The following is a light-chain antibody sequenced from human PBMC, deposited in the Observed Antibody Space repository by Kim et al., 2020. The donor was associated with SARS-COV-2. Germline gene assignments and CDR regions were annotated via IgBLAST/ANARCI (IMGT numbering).Light chain of an antibody. CDR3: QQYKTYPRT. J-gene: IGKJ2*01. CDR2: AAS. CDR1: QDISNF. Sequence: DIQMTQSPSSLSASVGDRVTITCRASQDISNFLAWFQQKPGKAPRSLIYAASSLHSGVPSNFSGSGSGTDFTLTISSLQPEDFGTYYCQQYKTYPRTFGQGTKLEI. V-gene: IGKV1-16*02.